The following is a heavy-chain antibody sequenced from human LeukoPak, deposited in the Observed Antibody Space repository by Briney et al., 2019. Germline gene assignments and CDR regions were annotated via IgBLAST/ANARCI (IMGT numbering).Heavy chain of an antibody. CDR2: IIPIFGTA. CDR1: GGTFSSYA. V-gene: IGHV1-69*05. CDR3: ARSYYDSSGCLDY. Sequence: ASVKVSCKASGGTFSSYAISWVRQAPGQGLELMGGIIPIFGTANYAQKFQGRVTITTDESTSTAYMELSSLRSEDTAVYYCARSYYDSSGCLDYWGQGTLVTVSS. D-gene: IGHD3-22*01. J-gene: IGHJ4*02.